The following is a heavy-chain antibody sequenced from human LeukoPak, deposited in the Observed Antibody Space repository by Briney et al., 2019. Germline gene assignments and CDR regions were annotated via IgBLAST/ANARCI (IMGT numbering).Heavy chain of an antibody. CDR1: GYTFTGYY. D-gene: IGHD3-10*01. Sequence: ASVKVSCKASGYTFTGYYMHWVRQAPGQGLEWMGWITPNSGGTNYTQKFQDRVTVTRDTSINTAYMELSRLRSDDTAVYYCATSSPTYYYGSDKYYFDYWGQGTLVTVSS. CDR2: ITPNSGGT. CDR3: ATSSPTYYYGSDKYYFDY. J-gene: IGHJ4*02. V-gene: IGHV1-2*02.